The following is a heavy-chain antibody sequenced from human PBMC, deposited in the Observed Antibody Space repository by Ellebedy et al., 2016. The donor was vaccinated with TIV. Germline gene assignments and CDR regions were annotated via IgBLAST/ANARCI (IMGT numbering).Heavy chain of an antibody. J-gene: IGHJ4*02. CDR1: RFTFSSYW. V-gene: IGHV3-7*03. Sequence: GGSLRLSXAASRFTFSSYWMSWVRQAPGKGLEWVANIQQDGSEKYYVDSVKGRFTISRDNAKNSLYLQMNSLRAEDTAVYYCARLITMSAKPYFDYWGQGTLVTVSS. CDR3: ARLITMSAKPYFDY. D-gene: IGHD3-22*01. CDR2: IQQDGSEK.